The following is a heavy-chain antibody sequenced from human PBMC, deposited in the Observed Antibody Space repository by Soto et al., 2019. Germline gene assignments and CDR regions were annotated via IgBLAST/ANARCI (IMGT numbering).Heavy chain of an antibody. CDR1: GFSFSSYW. Sequence: EVQLVESGGGLVQPGGSLRLSCAASGFSFSSYWMHWLRQVPGKGLVWVSRINGDGDYTNYADSVKGRFTISRDNAKNTLYLQMTCLRAEDTAVYSCASDLGGYSSDFWGQGTLVTVSS. CDR3: ASDLGGYSSDF. J-gene: IGHJ4*02. CDR2: INGDGDYT. D-gene: IGHD2-21*01. V-gene: IGHV3-74*01.